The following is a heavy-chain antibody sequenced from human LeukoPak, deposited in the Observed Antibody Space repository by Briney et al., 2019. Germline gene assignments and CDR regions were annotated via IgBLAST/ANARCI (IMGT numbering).Heavy chain of an antibody. CDR2: VYYSGST. D-gene: IGHD3-22*01. V-gene: IGHV4-59*01. J-gene: IGHJ4*02. Sequence: SETLSLTCTVSGASISSYYWSWIRQPPGKGLEWIGYVYYSGSTNYNPSLKSRVTISVGTSKNQFSLKLTSVTAADTAVYYCARLGGYYFDYWGQGALVAVSS. CDR3: ARLGGYYFDY. CDR1: GASISSYY.